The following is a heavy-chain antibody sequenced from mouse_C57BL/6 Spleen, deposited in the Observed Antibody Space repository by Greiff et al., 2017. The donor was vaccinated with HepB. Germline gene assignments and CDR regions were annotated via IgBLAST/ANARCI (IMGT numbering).Heavy chain of an antibody. CDR1: GFSLTSYG. D-gene: IGHD1-1*01. CDR2: IWSGGST. J-gene: IGHJ4*01. V-gene: IGHV2-2*01. CDR3: ARMTTVDYAMDY. Sequence: VQLQQSGPGLVQPSQSLSITCIVSGFSLTSYGVHWVRQSPGKGLEWLGVIWSGGSTDYNAAFISRLSISKDNSKSQVFFKMNSLQADDTAIYYCARMTTVDYAMDYWGQGTSVTVSS.